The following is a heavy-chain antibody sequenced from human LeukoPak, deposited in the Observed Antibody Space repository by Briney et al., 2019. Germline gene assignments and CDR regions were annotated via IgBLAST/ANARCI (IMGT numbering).Heavy chain of an antibody. Sequence: GGSLRLSCAASGFSFSSYAMSWVRQAPGKGLEWVSAISGSGGGTYYADSVKGRFTISRDNSKNTVYLQMNSLRADDTAVYCCAKESGDSSGYYSDYWGQGMLVTVSP. D-gene: IGHD3-22*01. CDR1: GFSFSSYA. J-gene: IGHJ4*02. CDR2: ISGSGGGT. V-gene: IGHV3-23*01. CDR3: AKESGDSSGYYSDY.